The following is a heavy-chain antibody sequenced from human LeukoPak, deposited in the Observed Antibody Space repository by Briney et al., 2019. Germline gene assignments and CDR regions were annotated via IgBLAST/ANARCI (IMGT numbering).Heavy chain of an antibody. J-gene: IGHJ4*02. CDR2: IIPIFGTA. V-gene: IGHV1-69*13. D-gene: IGHD5-12*01. Sequence: SVKVSCKESGGTFSSYAISWVRQGPGGGLEWMARIIPIFGTANYAQKFQGSVTITADESTSTAYMELSSLRSEDTAVYYCARSGGYSGYDPPFDYWGQGTLVTVSS. CDR3: ARSGGYSGYDPPFDY. CDR1: GGTFSSYA.